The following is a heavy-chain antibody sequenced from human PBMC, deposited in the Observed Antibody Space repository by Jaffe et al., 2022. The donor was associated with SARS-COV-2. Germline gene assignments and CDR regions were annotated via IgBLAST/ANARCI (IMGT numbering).Heavy chain of an antibody. V-gene: IGHV3-21*01. CDR1: GFTFSSYS. D-gene: IGHD3-10*01. CDR2: ISSSSSYI. CDR3: TMVRGVTQHPDYYYYGMDV. J-gene: IGHJ6*02. Sequence: EVQLVESGGGLVKPGGSLRLSCAASGFTFSSYSMNWVRQAPGKGLEWVSSISSSSSYIYYADSVKGRFTISRDNAKNSLYLQMNSLRAEDTAVYYCTMVRGVTQHPDYYYYGMDVWGQGTTVTVSS.